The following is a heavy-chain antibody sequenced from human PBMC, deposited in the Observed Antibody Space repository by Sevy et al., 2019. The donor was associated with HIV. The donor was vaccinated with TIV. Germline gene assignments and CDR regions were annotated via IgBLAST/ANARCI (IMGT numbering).Heavy chain of an antibody. CDR2: ISAYNGNT. J-gene: IGHJ4*02. Sequence: ASVNVSCKASGYTFTSYGISWVRQAPGQGLEWIGWISAYNGNTNYAQKLQGRVTMTTDTSTSTAYMELRSLRSDDTAVYYCARELDIVATIRLDYWGQGTLVTVSS. D-gene: IGHD5-12*01. V-gene: IGHV1-18*01. CDR3: ARELDIVATIRLDY. CDR1: GYTFTSYG.